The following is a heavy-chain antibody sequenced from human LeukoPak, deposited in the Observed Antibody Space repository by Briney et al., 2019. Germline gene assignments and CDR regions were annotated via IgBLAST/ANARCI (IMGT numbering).Heavy chain of an antibody. V-gene: IGHV3-30*18. CDR2: ISYDGSNK. CDR1: GFTLSDHY. CDR3: AKEGSYDYYYYGMDV. Sequence: GGSLRLSCAASGFTLSDHYMEWVRQAPGKGLEWVAVISYDGSNKYYADSVKGRFTISRDNSKNTLYLQMNSLRAEDTAVYYCAKEGSYDYYYYGMDVWGQGTTVTVSS. J-gene: IGHJ6*02. D-gene: IGHD1-26*01.